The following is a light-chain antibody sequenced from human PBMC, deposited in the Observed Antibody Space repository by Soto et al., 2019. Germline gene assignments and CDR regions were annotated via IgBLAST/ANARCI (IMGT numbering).Light chain of an antibody. CDR3: QGYGVVPR. CDR2: DAS. J-gene: IGKJ3*01. V-gene: IGKV1-33*01. CDR1: QDVKTY. Sequence: DMQMTQSPSSLSASVGDRVTITCQASQDVKTYLNWYQQKPGKVPKLLIYDASKLEAGVPSRFRGSGCGTDFTLTITSLQPEDTATYYCQGYGVVPRFGPGTKLNIK.